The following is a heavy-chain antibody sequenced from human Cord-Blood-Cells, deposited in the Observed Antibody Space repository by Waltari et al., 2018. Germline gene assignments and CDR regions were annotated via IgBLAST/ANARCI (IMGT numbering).Heavy chain of an antibody. CDR1: GFTFSSYA. J-gene: IGHJ3*02. CDR3: AKGGSYYDSSGYPDAFDI. CDR2: ISGSGGST. Sequence: VQLLESGGGLVQPGGSLRLSCASSGFTFSSYAMSWVRQAPGKGLEWVSAISGSGGSTYYADSVKGRFTICRDKSKNTLYLQMNSLRAEDTAVYYCAKGGSYYDSSGYPDAFDIWGQGTMVTVSS. D-gene: IGHD3-22*01. V-gene: IGHV3-23*01.